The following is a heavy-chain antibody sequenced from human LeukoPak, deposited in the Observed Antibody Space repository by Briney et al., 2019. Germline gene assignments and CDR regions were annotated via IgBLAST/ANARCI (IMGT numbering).Heavy chain of an antibody. CDR1: GGSISSYY. J-gene: IGHJ5*02. CDR3: ARHGVFGGNSGWFDP. D-gene: IGHD4-23*01. Sequence: HSETLSLTCSVSGGSISSYYWTWIRQPPGKGLGWIGYIYYSGSTNYNPSLKSRVTISVDTSKNQFSLKLSSVTAADTAVYYCARHGVFGGNSGWFDPWGQGTLVTVSS. CDR2: IYYSGST. V-gene: IGHV4-59*08.